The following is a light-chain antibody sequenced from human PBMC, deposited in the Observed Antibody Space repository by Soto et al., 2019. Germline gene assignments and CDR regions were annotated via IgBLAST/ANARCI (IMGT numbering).Light chain of an antibody. J-gene: IGKJ5*01. Sequence: DIQLTQSPSFLSASVGDRVTITCQASQDISNYLNWYQQKLGKAPKLLIYDASNLETGVPSRFSGSGSGTDFTFTISSLQPEDIATYDCQQYSHLITCGQGTRRAIK. CDR1: QDISNY. CDR2: DAS. V-gene: IGKV1-33*01. CDR3: QQYSHLIT.